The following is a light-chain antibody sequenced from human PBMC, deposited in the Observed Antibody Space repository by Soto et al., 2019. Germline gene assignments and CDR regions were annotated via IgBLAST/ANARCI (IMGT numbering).Light chain of an antibody. V-gene: IGKV3-15*01. J-gene: IGKJ5*01. CDR3: QHYNNWPDT. Sequence: IVMTQSPATLHVSPGERATLSCMASQSVSSNLAWYQQKPGQAPRLLIYGASTRATGIPARFSGSGSGTEFTLTISSLQSEDFAVYYCQHYNNWPDTFGQGTRLEIK. CDR2: GAS. CDR1: QSVSSN.